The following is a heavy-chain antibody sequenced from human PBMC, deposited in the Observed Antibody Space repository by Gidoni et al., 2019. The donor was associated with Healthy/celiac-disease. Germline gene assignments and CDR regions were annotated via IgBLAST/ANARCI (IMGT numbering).Heavy chain of an antibody. V-gene: IGHV3-21*01. CDR3: ARGYSSSWYVWDY. J-gene: IGHJ4*02. D-gene: IGHD6-13*01. CDR1: GFTFSSYS. Sequence: EVQLVESGGGLVKPGGSLRLSCAASGFTFSSYSMNWVRQAPGKGLEWVSSISSSSSYIYYADSVKGRFTISRDNAKNSLYLQMNSLRAEDTAVYYCARGYSSSWYVWDYWGQGTLVTVSS. CDR2: ISSSSSYI.